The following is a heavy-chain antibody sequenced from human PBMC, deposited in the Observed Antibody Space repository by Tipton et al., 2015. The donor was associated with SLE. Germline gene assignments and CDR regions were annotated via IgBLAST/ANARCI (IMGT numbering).Heavy chain of an antibody. CDR1: GFTFSSYA. V-gene: IGHV3-23*01. CDR3: AKEYCSGGSCYGLLDY. J-gene: IGHJ4*02. Sequence: SLRLSCAASGFTFSSYAMSWVRQAPGKGLEWVSAISGSGGSTYYADSVKGRFTISRDNSKNTLYLQMNSLRAEDTAVYYCAKEYCSGGSCYGLLDYWGQGTLVTVSS. CDR2: ISGSGGST. D-gene: IGHD2-15*01.